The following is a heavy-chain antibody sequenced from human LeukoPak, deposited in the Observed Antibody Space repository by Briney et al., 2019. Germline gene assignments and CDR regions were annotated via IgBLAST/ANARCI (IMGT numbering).Heavy chain of an antibody. D-gene: IGHD5-12*01. CDR3: ARIGSSGNFDY. Sequence: SSETLSLTCTVSGGSISSYYWSWIWQPPGKGLEWIGYIYYSGSTNYNPSLKSRVTISVDTSKNQFSLRVTSVTAADTAVYYCARIGSSGNFDYWGQGTLVTVSS. J-gene: IGHJ4*02. CDR2: IYYSGST. CDR1: GGSISSYY. V-gene: IGHV4-59*12.